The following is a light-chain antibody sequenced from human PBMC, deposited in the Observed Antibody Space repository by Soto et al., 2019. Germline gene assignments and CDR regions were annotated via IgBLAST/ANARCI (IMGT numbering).Light chain of an antibody. Sequence: LTQSAATLPVSAGARATLSRRASQSVATHLAWYQQRPGQAPRLLSCGASKRAIGLPARFSGSGSGTEFTLTISSLKSEDFAVYYCQQYKKWPQTFGQGTNVDIK. CDR3: QQYKKWPQT. J-gene: IGKJ1*01. CDR2: GAS. V-gene: IGKV3-15*01. CDR1: QSVATH.